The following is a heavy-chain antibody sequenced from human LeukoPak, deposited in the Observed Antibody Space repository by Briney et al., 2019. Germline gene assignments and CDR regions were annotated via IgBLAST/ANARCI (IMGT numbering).Heavy chain of an antibody. CDR1: GFTFTRFA. Sequence: GGSLRLSCAASGFTFTRFAMYWVRQVPGKGLEFVSAISSNGDRTYYARSVKGRFTISRDNAKNTVDLQMGSLRPEDMGVYFCARMDDYTNYYFDYWGQGTMVTVSS. J-gene: IGHJ4*02. V-gene: IGHV3-64*01. CDR3: ARMDDYTNYYFDY. CDR2: ISSNGDRT. D-gene: IGHD4-11*01.